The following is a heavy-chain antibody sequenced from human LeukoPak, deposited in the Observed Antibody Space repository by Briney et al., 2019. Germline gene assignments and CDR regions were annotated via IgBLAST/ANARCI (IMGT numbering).Heavy chain of an antibody. CDR3: AKDQVPPKWFGELSPLDY. V-gene: IGHV3-30*02. CDR1: GFTFSSYG. J-gene: IGHJ4*02. CDR2: IRYDGSNK. Sequence: GGSLRLSCAASGFTFSSYGMHWVRQAPGKGLEWVAFIRYDGSNKYYADSVKGRFTISRDNSKNTLYLQMNSLRAEDTAVYYCAKDQVPPKWFGELSPLDYWGQGTLVTVSS. D-gene: IGHD3-10*01.